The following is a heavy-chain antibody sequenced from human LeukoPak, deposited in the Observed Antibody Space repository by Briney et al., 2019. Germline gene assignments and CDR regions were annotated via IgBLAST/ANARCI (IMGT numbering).Heavy chain of an antibody. CDR1: GYTFTGYY. Sequence: ASVKVSCKASGYTFTGYYIDWVRQSPGQGLEWMGWFNPNSGGTDSAQKFQGRVTMTGDTSISTVYMELSRLRSDDTAVYYCARDGDCSGGSCYPSYFDYWGQGTLVTASS. CDR3: ARDGDCSGGSCYPSYFDY. J-gene: IGHJ4*02. CDR2: FNPNSGGT. V-gene: IGHV1-2*02. D-gene: IGHD2-15*01.